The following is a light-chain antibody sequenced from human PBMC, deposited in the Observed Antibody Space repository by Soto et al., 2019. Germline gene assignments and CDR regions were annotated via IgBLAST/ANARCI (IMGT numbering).Light chain of an antibody. Sequence: QLVLTQSPSASASLGASVELTCTLSSGHSSYAIAWHQQQPEKGPRYLMKLNSDGSHSKGDGIPDRFSGSSSGAERYLTISSLQSEDEADYYCQTWGSGTVVFGGGTKVTVL. CDR1: SGHSSYA. CDR2: LNSDGSH. V-gene: IGLV4-69*01. CDR3: QTWGSGTVV. J-gene: IGLJ2*01.